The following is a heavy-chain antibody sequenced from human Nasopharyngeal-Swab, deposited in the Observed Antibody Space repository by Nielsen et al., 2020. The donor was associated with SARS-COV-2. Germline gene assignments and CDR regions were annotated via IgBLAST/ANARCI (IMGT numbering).Heavy chain of an antibody. V-gene: IGHV3-7*04. J-gene: IGHJ6*03. Sequence: GGSLRLSCAASGFTFSSYWMSWVRQAPGKGLEWVANIKQDGSEKYYVDSVKGRFTISRDNAKNSLYLQMNSPRAEDTAVYYCASEDPSYYMDVWGKGTTVTVSS. CDR1: GFTFSSYW. CDR2: IKQDGSEK. CDR3: ASEDPSYYMDV.